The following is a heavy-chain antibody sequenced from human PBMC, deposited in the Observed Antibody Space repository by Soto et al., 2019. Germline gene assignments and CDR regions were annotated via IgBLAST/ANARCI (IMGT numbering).Heavy chain of an antibody. V-gene: IGHV4-38-2*01. CDR1: SFSISSGYY. CDR3: ASHPLNWSDADS. Sequence: PSETLSLTCAVSSFSISSGYYWGWVRQPPGKGLEWIGSIYHSGTTNYSPSLKSRVTISIDTSKNQFSLTMKSVTAADTGVYYCASHPLNWSDADSWGQGVLVTVSS. J-gene: IGHJ4*02. D-gene: IGHD1-1*01. CDR2: IYHSGTT.